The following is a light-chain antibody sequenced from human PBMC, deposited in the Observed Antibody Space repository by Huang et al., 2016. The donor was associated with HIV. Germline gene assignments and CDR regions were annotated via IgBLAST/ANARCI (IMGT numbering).Light chain of an antibody. CDR3: QQYERPPDT. Sequence: EIVLTQSPGTLSLSPGERATLPCRASQSVGIDLAWYQQKPGQAPRLLIYGASTRVTGIPDRFSGGGSGTDFTLSISRLEPEDFAVYYCQQYERPPDTFGPGTKVNIK. V-gene: IGKV3-20*01. J-gene: IGKJ3*01. CDR2: GAS. CDR1: QSVGID.